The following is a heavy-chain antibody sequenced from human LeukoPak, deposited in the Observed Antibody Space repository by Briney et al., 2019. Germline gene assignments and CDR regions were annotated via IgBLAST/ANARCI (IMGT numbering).Heavy chain of an antibody. CDR2: IYYSGST. V-gene: IGHV4-30-4*07. J-gene: IGHJ4*02. D-gene: IGHD3-22*01. Sequence: SETLSLTCAVSGGSISSGGYPWSWIRQPPGKGLEWIGYIYYSGSTYYNPSLKSRVTISVDTSKNQFSLKLSSVTAADTAVYYCARGRLNYYDSSGYLDYWGQGTLVTVSS. CDR1: GGSISSGGYP. CDR3: ARGRLNYYDSSGYLDY.